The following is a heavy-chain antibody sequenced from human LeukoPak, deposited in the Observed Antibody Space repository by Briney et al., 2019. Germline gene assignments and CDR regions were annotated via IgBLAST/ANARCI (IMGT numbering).Heavy chain of an antibody. Sequence: SETLSLTCTVSGGSISSYYWSWIRQPPGKGLEWIGYIYYSGSTNYNPSLKSRVTISVDTSKNRFSLKLSSVTAADTAVYYCARARNIAAAGTYAFDIWGQGTMVTVSS. CDR2: IYYSGST. V-gene: IGHV4-59*01. D-gene: IGHD6-13*01. J-gene: IGHJ3*02. CDR1: GGSISSYY. CDR3: ARARNIAAAGTYAFDI.